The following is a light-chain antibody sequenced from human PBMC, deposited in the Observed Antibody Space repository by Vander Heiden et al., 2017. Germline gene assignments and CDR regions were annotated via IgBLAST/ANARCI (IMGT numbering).Light chain of an antibody. V-gene: IGKV3-11*01. CDR3: RQRSNWPPLT. CDR2: DAS. CDR1: QSVSSY. J-gene: IGKJ4*01. Sequence: EIVLTQSPATLSLSPGERATLSCRASQSVSSYLAWYQQKPGQAPRLLIYDASNRATGIPARFSGSGYGTDFTLTISSLEPEDFAVYYCRQRSNWPPLTFGGGTKVEIK.